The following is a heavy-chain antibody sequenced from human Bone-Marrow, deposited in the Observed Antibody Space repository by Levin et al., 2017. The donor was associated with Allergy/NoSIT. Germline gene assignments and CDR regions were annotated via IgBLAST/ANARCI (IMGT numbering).Heavy chain of an antibody. V-gene: IGHV1-2*06. Sequence: ASVKVSCETSGYTFIDYYIHWVRQAPGQGLEWMGRVIPRTGGTNFPPRLQGRVTMTRDTSTSTADMELSRLKSDCAAVCFCAREGDDGEYDYWGQGTLVTVSS. CDR1: GYTFIDYY. D-gene: IGHD4-17*01. J-gene: IGHJ4*02. CDR3: AREGDDGEYDY. CDR2: VIPRTGGT.